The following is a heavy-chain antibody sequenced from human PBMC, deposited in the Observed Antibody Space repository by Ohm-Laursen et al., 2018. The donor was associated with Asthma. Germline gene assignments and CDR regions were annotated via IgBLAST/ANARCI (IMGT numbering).Heavy chain of an antibody. CDR2: INPSGGST. J-gene: IGHJ6*02. V-gene: IGHV1-46*03. CDR1: GYTFTSYY. CDR3: AREEPNYYDSSGYPLPYYYYYGMDV. Sequence: SVKVSCKASGYTFTSYYMHWVRQAPGQGLEWMGIINPSGGSTSYAQKFQGRVTMTRDTSTSTVYMELSSLRSEDTAVYYCAREEPNYYDSSGYPLPYYYYYGMDVWGQGTTVTVSS. D-gene: IGHD3-22*01.